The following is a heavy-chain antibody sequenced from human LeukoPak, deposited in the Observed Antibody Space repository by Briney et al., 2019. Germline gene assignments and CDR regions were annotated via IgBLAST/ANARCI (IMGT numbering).Heavy chain of an antibody. CDR2: IYYSGST. D-gene: IGHD3-22*01. J-gene: IGHJ6*03. Sequence: PSETLSLTCTVSGGSISSYYWGWIRQPPGKGLEWIGSIYYSGSTNYNPSLKSRVTISVDTSKNQFSLKLSSVTAADTAVYYCARGGYYYDSSGYIHYYYYMDVWGKGTTVTVSS. V-gene: IGHV4-39*07. CDR1: GGSISSYY. CDR3: ARGGYYYDSSGYIHYYYYMDV.